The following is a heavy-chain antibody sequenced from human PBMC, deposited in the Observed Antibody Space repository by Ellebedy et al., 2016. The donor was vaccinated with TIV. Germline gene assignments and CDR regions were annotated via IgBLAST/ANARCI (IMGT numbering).Heavy chain of an antibody. D-gene: IGHD5-18*01. V-gene: IGHV3-11*01. Sequence: GESLKISCAASGFTFSDYYMSWIRQAPGKGLEWVSYISSSGSTIYYAASVKGRFTISRDNAKNSLYLQMNSLRAEDTAVYYCAREGDTAMVHGMDVWGQGTTVTVSS. CDR3: AREGDTAMVHGMDV. CDR1: GFTFSDYY. J-gene: IGHJ6*02. CDR2: ISSSGSTI.